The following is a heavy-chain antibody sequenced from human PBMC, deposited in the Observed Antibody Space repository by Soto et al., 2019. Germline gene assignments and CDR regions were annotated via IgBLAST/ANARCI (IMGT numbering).Heavy chain of an antibody. J-gene: IGHJ4*02. V-gene: IGHV1-8*01. CDR3: AVTTGY. CDR2: VSPDHGNA. Sequence: QVRVVQSGAEVKKPGASVKVSCETSGYTFTDYDINWVRQAPGQGLEWMGWVSPDHGNAGYARQFQGRITMTSDTSINTVFMELTNLRPEDTAVYYCAVTTGYWGQGTKVTVSS. D-gene: IGHD4-17*01. CDR1: GYTFTDYD.